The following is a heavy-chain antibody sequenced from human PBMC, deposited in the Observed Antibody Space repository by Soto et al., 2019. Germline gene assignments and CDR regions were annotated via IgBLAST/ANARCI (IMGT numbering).Heavy chain of an antibody. CDR1: GFTFNSYA. CDR2: ISSNGGST. V-gene: IGHV3-64D*06. D-gene: IGHD3-10*01. Sequence: LRLSCSASGFTFNSYAMHWVRQAPGKGLEYVSAISSNGGSTYHGDSVKGRFTISRDNSKNTLYLQMSSLRAEDTAVYYCVKGAITMVRGVIASAEYFHHWGQGTLVTVSS. CDR3: VKGAITMVRGVIASAEYFHH. J-gene: IGHJ1*01.